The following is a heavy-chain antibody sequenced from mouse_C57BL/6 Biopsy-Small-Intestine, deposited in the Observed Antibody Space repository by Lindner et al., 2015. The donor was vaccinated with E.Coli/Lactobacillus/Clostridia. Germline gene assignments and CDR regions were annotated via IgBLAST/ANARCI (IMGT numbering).Heavy chain of an antibody. CDR1: GYSFTSYY. CDR2: INPSTGGT. V-gene: IGHV1-42*01. J-gene: IGHJ2*01. D-gene: IGHD1-1*01. Sequence: VQLQESGPDLVKPGASVKISCKASGYSFTSYYMNWVKQSPEKSLEWIGEINPSTGGTTYNQKFRAKATMTVDKSSSTAYMQLRSLTSEDSAVYYCARYYYGSSYFDYWGQGTTLTASS. CDR3: ARYYYGSSYFDY.